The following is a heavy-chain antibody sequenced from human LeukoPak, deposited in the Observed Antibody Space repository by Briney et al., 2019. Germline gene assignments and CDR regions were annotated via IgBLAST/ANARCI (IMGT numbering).Heavy chain of an antibody. Sequence: PGGSLRLSCAASGXTFSTYTMSWVRQAPGKGLEWVSTISGSGGSTYYADSVKGRFSISRDNSKSTLYLQMNNLRAEDTAMYYCAKEGGDTWTNFYFHYWGQGTLVTVSS. J-gene: IGHJ4*02. D-gene: IGHD1-20*01. V-gene: IGHV3-23*01. CDR1: GXTFSTYT. CDR3: AKEGGDTWTNFYFHY. CDR2: ISGSGGST.